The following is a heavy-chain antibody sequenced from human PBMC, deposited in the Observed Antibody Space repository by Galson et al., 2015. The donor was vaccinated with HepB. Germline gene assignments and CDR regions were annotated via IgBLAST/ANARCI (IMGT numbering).Heavy chain of an antibody. D-gene: IGHD5-18*01. CDR3: AAQRLKYSYGSPAFDY. V-gene: IGHV1-69*04. Sequence: SVKVSCKASGGTFSSYAISWVRQAPGQGLEWMGRIIPILGIANYAQKFQGRVTITADKSTSTTYMELSSLRSEDTAVYYCAAQRLKYSYGSPAFDYWGQGTLVTVSS. CDR1: GGTFSSYA. CDR2: IIPILGIA. J-gene: IGHJ4*02.